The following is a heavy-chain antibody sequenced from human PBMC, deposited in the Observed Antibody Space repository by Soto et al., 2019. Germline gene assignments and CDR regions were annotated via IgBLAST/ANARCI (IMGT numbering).Heavy chain of an antibody. D-gene: IGHD5-18*01. CDR1: GFTFSDHY. CDR3: TRLTPPRGYNYGYYLDC. CDR2: SRNKANSYTT. Sequence: GSLRLSCAASGFTFSDHYMDWVRQAPGKGLEWVGRSRNKANSYTTEYAASVKGRFTISRDDSRNSLYLQMNSLKTEDTAMYYCTRLTPPRGYNYGYYLDCWGQGTQVTVSS. V-gene: IGHV3-72*01. J-gene: IGHJ4*02.